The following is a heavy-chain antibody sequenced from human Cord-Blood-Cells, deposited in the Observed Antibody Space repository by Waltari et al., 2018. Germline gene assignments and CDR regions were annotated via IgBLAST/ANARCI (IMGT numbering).Heavy chain of an antibody. D-gene: IGHD3-3*01. J-gene: IGHJ6*03. CDR2: IKQDGREK. V-gene: IGHV3-7*01. Sequence: EVQLVESGGGLVQPGGSLRLSCAASGFTLSSYGMSWAPQAPAMGLEWVANIKQDGREKNYRDSVKGRFTISRDNAKNSLYLQMNSLRAEDTAVYYCARLRFLEWLLYYYYYYMDVWGKGTTVTVSS. CDR3: ARLRFLEWLLYYYYYYMDV. CDR1: GFTLSSYG.